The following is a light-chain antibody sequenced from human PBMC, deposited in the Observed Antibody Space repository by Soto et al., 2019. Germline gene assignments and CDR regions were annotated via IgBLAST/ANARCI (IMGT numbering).Light chain of an antibody. CDR1: QDIAIY. CDR2: AAS. CDR3: QQLRMSTST. V-gene: IGKV1-9*01. J-gene: IGKJ4*01. Sequence: IQLTQSPSSLSASVGDRVTITCRASQDIAIYLAWYQQKPGEAPKLLIYAASTLYGGVPSRFSGSGSGTDFALTITSLQAEDFATYYCQQLRMSTSTFGGGTKVEIK.